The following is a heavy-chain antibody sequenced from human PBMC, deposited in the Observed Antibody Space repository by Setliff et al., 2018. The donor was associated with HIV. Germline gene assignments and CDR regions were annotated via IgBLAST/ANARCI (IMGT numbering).Heavy chain of an antibody. V-gene: IGHV1-69*05. Sequence: VASVKVSCKVSGGTFSDYAVTWVRQAPGQGPEWMGGVIPVFGTGNYAQKFQGRVTITTDESTRTAYMELRSLRSEDTAVYYCARVPSPFVQEGYFDDWGQGTLVTVSS. CDR1: GGTFSDYA. D-gene: IGHD3-3*01. CDR3: ARVPSPFVQEGYFDD. CDR2: VIPVFGTG. J-gene: IGHJ4*01.